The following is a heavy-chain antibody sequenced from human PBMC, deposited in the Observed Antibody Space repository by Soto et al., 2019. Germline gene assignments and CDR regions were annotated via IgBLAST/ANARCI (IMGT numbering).Heavy chain of an antibody. V-gene: IGHV1-69*13. CDR2: IIPIFGTA. J-gene: IGHJ6*02. Sequence: GASVKVSCKASGGTFSSYAISWVRQAPGQGLEWMGGIIPIFGTANYAQKFQGRVTITADESTSTAYMELSSLRSEDTAVYYCARGRSGSYHYYYGMDVWGQGTTVTVSS. CDR3: ARGRSGSYHYYYGMDV. D-gene: IGHD1-26*01. CDR1: GGTFSSYA.